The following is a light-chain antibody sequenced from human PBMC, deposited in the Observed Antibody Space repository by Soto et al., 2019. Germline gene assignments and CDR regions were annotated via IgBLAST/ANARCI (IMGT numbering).Light chain of an antibody. CDR3: SSYAGDNIMI. CDR2: DVS. J-gene: IGLJ2*01. CDR1: SSDIGGYDY. Sequence: QLVLTQPPSASGSPGQSVTISCTGTSSDIGGYDYVSWYVHHPGKAPKLLIFDVSVRPSGLPDRFFGSKSGNTASLTVSGLRPDDEGDYFCSSYAGDNIMIFGGGTKLTVL. V-gene: IGLV2-8*01.